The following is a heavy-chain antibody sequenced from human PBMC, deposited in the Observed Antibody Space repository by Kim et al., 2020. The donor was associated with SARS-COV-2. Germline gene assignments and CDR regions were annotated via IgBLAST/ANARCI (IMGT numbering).Heavy chain of an antibody. CDR3: ARGKPLIEPNWFDP. Sequence: AQKLQGRVTMTTDTSTSTAYMELRSLRSDDTAVYYCARGKPLIEPNWFDPWGQGTLVTVSS. V-gene: IGHV1-18*01. J-gene: IGHJ5*02.